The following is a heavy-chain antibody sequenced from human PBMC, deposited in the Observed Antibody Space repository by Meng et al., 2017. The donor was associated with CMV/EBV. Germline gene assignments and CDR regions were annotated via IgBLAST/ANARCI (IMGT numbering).Heavy chain of an antibody. CDR1: GFTFSSYS. Sequence: GESLKISCAASGFTFSSYSMNWVRQAPGKGLEWVSSISSSSSYIYYADSVKGRFTISRDNAKNSLYLQMNSLRAEDTAVYYCARATDGGWYGVNYYYYYGMDVWGQGTTVTVSS. CDR2: ISSSSSYI. D-gene: IGHD6-19*01. CDR3: ARATDGGWYGVNYYYYYGMDV. V-gene: IGHV3-21*01. J-gene: IGHJ6*02.